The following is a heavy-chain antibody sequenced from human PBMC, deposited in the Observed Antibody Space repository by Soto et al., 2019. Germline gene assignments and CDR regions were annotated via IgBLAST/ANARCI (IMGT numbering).Heavy chain of an antibody. J-gene: IGHJ3*02. CDR2: INPNSGDT. D-gene: IGHD3-10*01. V-gene: IGHV1-2*04. CDR1: GYTFTGYY. Sequence: QVQLVQSGAEVKKPGASVKVSCKASGYTFTGYYMHWVRQAPGQGLEWMGGINPNSGDTNYAQKVQGWGTMTRDTSISTAYLELTRLTSDGTAVYYCARGRGSFSAFDIWGQGTMVTVSS. CDR3: ARGRGSFSAFDI.